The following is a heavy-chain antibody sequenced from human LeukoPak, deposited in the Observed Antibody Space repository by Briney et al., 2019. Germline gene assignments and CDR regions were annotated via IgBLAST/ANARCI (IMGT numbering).Heavy chain of an antibody. Sequence: ASVKVSCKASGCTFIGYYMHWVRQAPGQGLEWMGWINPNSGGTNYAQKFQGRVTMTRDTSVSTAYMELSRLRSDDTAVYYCAAISSGWSEYYIDYWGQGTLVTVSS. V-gene: IGHV1-2*02. CDR1: GCTFIGYY. D-gene: IGHD6-19*01. CDR3: AAISSGWSEYYIDY. CDR2: INPNSGGT. J-gene: IGHJ4*02.